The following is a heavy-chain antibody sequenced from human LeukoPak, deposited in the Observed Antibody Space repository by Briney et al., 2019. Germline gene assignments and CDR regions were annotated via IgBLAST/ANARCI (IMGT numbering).Heavy chain of an antibody. CDR1: GFTFDDYA. CDR2: ISSSGSTI. D-gene: IGHD6-19*01. Sequence: GGSLRLSCAASGFTFDDYAMHWVRQAPGKGLEWVSYISSSGSTIYYPESLKGRFTISRDNARNSLHLQMSSLRVEDTAVYYCARDSGSSGWYSLGSLGNWGQGTLVTVSS. J-gene: IGHJ4*02. CDR3: ARDSGSSGWYSLGSLGN. V-gene: IGHV3-48*03.